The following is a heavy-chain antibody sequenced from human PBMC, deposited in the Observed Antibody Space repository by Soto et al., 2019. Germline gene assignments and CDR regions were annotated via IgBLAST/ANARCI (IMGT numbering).Heavy chain of an antibody. Sequence: VASVKVSCKASGYTFTSYAMHLVRQAPGQRLEWMGWINAGNGNTKYSQKFQGRVTINRDTSASTAYMELSSLRSEDTAVYYCANFGPLEQSIIAVAGTGNDYWGQGTLVTVSS. CDR2: INAGNGNT. J-gene: IGHJ4*02. D-gene: IGHD6-19*01. CDR3: ANFGPLEQSIIAVAGTGNDY. V-gene: IGHV1-3*01. CDR1: GYTFTSYA.